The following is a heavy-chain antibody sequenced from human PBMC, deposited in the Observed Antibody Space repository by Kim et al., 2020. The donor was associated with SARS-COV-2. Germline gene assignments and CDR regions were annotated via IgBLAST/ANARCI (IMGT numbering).Heavy chain of an antibody. J-gene: IGHJ4*02. CDR3: ARAVGVFSLDY. CDR2: MNPNSGAT. Sequence: ASVKVSCKASGYTFTNYDINWVRQAPGQGLEWMGWMNPNSGATGYAQNFQGRVTMTRNTSLNTAYMDLSSLKSDDTALYYCARAVGVFSLDYWGQGTPVTVSS. V-gene: IGHV1-8*01. D-gene: IGHD3-16*01. CDR1: GYTFTNYD.